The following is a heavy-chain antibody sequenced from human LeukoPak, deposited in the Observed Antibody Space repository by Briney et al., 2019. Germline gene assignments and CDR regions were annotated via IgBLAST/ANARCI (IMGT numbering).Heavy chain of an antibody. V-gene: IGHV4-59*08. J-gene: IGHJ4*02. CDR3: ARLGPTVTKPFDY. CDR2: IYYSGST. D-gene: IGHD4-17*01. CDR1: GGSISSYY. Sequence: PSETLSLTCTVSGGSISSYYWSWIRQPPGKGLEWIGYIYYSGSTNYNPSLKSRVTISVDTSKNQFSLKLSSVTAADTAVYYCARLGPTVTKPFDYWGQGTLVTVSS.